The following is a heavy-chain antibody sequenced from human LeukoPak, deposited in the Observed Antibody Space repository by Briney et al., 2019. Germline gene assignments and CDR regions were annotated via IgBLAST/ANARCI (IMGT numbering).Heavy chain of an antibody. CDR2: ISGSGGST. CDR3: AKDIMEYSSSSYMDV. CDR1: GFTFSSYA. V-gene: IGHV3-23*01. D-gene: IGHD6-6*01. Sequence: GGSLRLSCAASGFTFSSYAMSWVRQAPGKGLEWVSAISGSGGSTYYADSVKGRFTISRDNSKNTLYLQVNSLRAEDTAVYYCAKDIMEYSSSSYMDVWGKGTTVTVSS. J-gene: IGHJ6*03.